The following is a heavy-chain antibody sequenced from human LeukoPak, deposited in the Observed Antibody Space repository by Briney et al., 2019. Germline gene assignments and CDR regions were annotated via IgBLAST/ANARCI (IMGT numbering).Heavy chain of an antibody. Sequence: PGESLRLSCTVSGFTFSSYAMSWVRQAPGKGLEWVSAISSTGGNTYHADSVKGRFTISRDNSKNTLYLQMNSLRAEDTAVYYCAKDPEPAAAGSYYFDYWGQGTLVTVSS. V-gene: IGHV3-23*01. J-gene: IGHJ4*02. CDR2: ISSTGGNT. CDR3: AKDPEPAAAGSYYFDY. CDR1: GFTFSSYA. D-gene: IGHD6-13*01.